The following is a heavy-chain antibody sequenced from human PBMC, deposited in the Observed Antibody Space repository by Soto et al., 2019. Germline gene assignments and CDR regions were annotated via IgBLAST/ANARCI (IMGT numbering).Heavy chain of an antibody. Sequence: SSETLSLTCTVNGCSISSGHYYWSWIRQPPGKGLEWIGYIYYSGSTYYNPSLKSRVTISVDTSKNQFSLKLSSVTAADTAVYYCARDPKRGLADYGDSRVKAWGQGTLVTVS. V-gene: IGHV4-30-4*01. CDR2: IYYSGST. CDR3: ARDPKRGLADYGDSRVKA. D-gene: IGHD4-17*01. J-gene: IGHJ5*02. CDR1: GCSISSGHYY.